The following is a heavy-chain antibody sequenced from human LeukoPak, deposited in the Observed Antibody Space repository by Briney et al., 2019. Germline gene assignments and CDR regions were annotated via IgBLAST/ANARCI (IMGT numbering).Heavy chain of an antibody. D-gene: IGHD6-19*01. V-gene: IGHV5-51*01. J-gene: IGHJ5*02. CDR1: GYNFATYW. Sequence: GESLKISCKGSGYNFATYWIAWVRQMPGKGLEWMGIIYPTDSDTRYSPSFQGQVTISADKSISTAYLQWSSLKASDTAMYYCARLTVAGARWFDPWGQGTLVTVSS. CDR2: IYPTDSDT. CDR3: ARLTVAGARWFDP.